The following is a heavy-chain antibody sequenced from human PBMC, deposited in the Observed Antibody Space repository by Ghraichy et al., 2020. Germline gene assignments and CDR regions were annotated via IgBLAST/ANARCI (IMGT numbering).Heavy chain of an antibody. D-gene: IGHD3-22*01. CDR2: IYTSGST. CDR3: ARDSYYDSSGYYGVDY. CDR1: GGSISSYY. Sequence: LSLTCTVSGGSISSYYWSWIRQPAGKGLEWIGRIYTSGSTNYNPSLKSRVTMSVDTSKNQFSLKLSSVTAADTAVYYCARDSYYDSSGYYGVDYWGQGTLVTVSS. J-gene: IGHJ4*02. V-gene: IGHV4-4*07.